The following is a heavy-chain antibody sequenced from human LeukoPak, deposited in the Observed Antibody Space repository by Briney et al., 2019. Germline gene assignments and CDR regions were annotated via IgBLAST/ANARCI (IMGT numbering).Heavy chain of an antibody. CDR3: ARGLPYYYGSGSYSSNRFDP. D-gene: IGHD3-10*01. J-gene: IGHJ5*02. Sequence: PSETLSLTCAVHGGSFSGYYWSWIRQPPGKGLEWIGEINHSGSTNYNPSLKSRVTISVDTAKNQFSLKLSSVTAADTAVYYCARGLPYYYGSGSYSSNRFDPWGQGTLVTVSS. CDR1: GGSFSGYY. V-gene: IGHV4-34*01. CDR2: INHSGST.